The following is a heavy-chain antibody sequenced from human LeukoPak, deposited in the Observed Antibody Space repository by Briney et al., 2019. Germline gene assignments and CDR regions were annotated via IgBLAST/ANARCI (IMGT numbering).Heavy chain of an antibody. CDR2: IIPIFGTA. J-gene: IGHJ6*02. V-gene: IGHV1-69*01. CDR3: ARSGGSGSQGYYYGMDV. D-gene: IGHD3-10*01. Sequence: SVKVSFKASGGTFSSYAISWVRQAPGQGLEWMGGIIPIFGTANYAQKFQGRVTITADESTSTAYMELSSLRSEDTAVYYCARSGGSGSQGYYYGMDVWGQGTTVAVSS. CDR1: GGTFSSYA.